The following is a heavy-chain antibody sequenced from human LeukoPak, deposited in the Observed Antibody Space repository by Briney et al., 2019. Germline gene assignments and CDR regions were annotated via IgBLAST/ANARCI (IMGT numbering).Heavy chain of an antibody. Sequence: GASVKVSCKASGYTFTSYAMHWVRQAPGQGLEWMGWINTNTGNPTYAQGFTGRFVFSLDTSVSTAYLQISSLKAEDTAVYYCARGGFVYSSSWYGPGYWGQGTLVTVSS. J-gene: IGHJ4*02. V-gene: IGHV7-4-1*02. CDR3: ARGGFVYSSSWYGPGY. CDR1: GYTFTSYA. D-gene: IGHD6-13*01. CDR2: INTNTGNP.